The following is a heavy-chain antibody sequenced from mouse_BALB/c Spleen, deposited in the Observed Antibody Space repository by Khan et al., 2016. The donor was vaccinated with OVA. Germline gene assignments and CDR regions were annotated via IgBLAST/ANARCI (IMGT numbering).Heavy chain of an antibody. CDR1: GYIFTNYG. Sequence: QIQLVQSGPELKKPGETVKISCKASGYIFTNYGMNWVKQAPGKGLKWMGWINTNTGEPTFAEEFKERFAFSLETSANTAYLQINSLKHEDTATYSCARVYYMYGSCFAYWGQGTLVTVSA. D-gene: IGHD2-14*01. CDR3: ARVYYMYGSCFAY. V-gene: IGHV9-3*02. CDR2: INTNTGEP. J-gene: IGHJ3*01.